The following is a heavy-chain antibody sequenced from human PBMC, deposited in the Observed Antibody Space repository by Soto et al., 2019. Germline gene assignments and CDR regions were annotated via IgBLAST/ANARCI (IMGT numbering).Heavy chain of an antibody. CDR1: GGSFSSGDYY. Sequence: SETLSLTCTVSGGSFSSGDYYWSWIRQPPGKGREWIGYIYYSGSTYYNPSLKSRVTISVDTSKNQFSLKLSSVNAADTAVYYCARDTFGTGTGNWFDPWGQGTLVTVSS. CDR2: IYYSGST. CDR3: ARDTFGTGTGNWFDP. J-gene: IGHJ5*02. D-gene: IGHD1-1*01. V-gene: IGHV4-30-4*01.